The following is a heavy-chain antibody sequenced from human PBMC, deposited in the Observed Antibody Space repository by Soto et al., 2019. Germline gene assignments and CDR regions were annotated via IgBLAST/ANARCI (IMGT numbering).Heavy chain of an antibody. J-gene: IGHJ4*02. CDR2: ISDSGGST. V-gene: IGHV3-23*01. CDR1: GFTFSSYA. D-gene: IGHD2-15*01. Sequence: EVQLLESGGGLVQPGGSLRLSCAAAGFTFSSYAMSWVRQAPGKGLEWVSGISDSGGSTYYADSVKGRFSISRDNSKNTLYLQMNSLRAEDTAVYYCAKAPKRGGSYFLDCWGQGTLVTVSS. CDR3: AKAPKRGGSYFLDC.